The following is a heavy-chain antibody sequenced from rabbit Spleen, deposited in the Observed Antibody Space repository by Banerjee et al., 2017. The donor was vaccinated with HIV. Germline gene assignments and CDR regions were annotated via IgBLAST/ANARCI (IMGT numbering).Heavy chain of an antibody. D-gene: IGHD8-1*01. J-gene: IGHJ3*01. CDR1: GIDFSRYW. CDR2: IYAGSSGSP. Sequence: QSLEESGGDLVKPGASLTLTCTASGIDFSRYWMNWVRQAPGKRPEWIACIYAGSSGSPYYASWEKGRFSISRSTSLNTVTLQMTSLTVADTATYFCARDTGSSFSTYGTALWGTGTLVPAS. V-gene: IGHV1S40*01. CDR3: ARDTGSSFSTYGTAL.